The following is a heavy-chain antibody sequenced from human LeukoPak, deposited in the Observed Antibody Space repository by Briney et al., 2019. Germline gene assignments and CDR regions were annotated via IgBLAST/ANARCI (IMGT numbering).Heavy chain of an antibody. CDR2: ISSSSSYI. D-gene: IGHD2-2*01. CDR1: GFTFSSYS. CDR3: ARDLGIVVVPAAAPYYYYMDV. V-gene: IGHV3-21*01. Sequence: GGSLRLSCAASGFTFSSYSMNWVRQAPGKGLEWVSSISSSSSYIYYADSVKGRFTISRGNAKNSLYLQMNSLRAEDTAVYYCARDLGIVVVPAAAPYYYYMDVWGKGTTVTVSS. J-gene: IGHJ6*03.